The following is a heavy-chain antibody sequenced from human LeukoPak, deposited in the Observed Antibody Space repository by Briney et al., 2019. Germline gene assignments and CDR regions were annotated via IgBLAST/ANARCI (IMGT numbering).Heavy chain of an antibody. D-gene: IGHD4-17*01. Sequence: ASVKVSCKASAGTFSSNAISWVRHAPGPGREGMGWISAYNVNTYYAHNLQGPSIMTTDTSTVTASMELSSLRSDDTAVYYCARSHHGDYGAYYYYSCMDVWGKGTTVTVSS. V-gene: IGHV1-18*01. CDR2: ISAYNVNT. CDR3: ARSHHGDYGAYYYYSCMDV. J-gene: IGHJ6*03. CDR1: AGTFSSNA.